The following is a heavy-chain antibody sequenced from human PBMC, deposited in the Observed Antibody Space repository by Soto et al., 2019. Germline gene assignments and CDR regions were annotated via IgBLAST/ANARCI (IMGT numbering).Heavy chain of an antibody. CDR1: GYTFTSYV. CDR3: ARERDTGSSQDY. Sequence: ASVKVSCKASGYTFTSYVMHWVRQAPGQRLEWMGWINSGNGNTTYPQNFQGRVTITRDTSASTVYLELSSLRFEDTAVYYCARERDTGSSQDYWGQGTLVTVSS. V-gene: IGHV1-3*01. CDR2: INSGNGNT. D-gene: IGHD2-15*01. J-gene: IGHJ4*02.